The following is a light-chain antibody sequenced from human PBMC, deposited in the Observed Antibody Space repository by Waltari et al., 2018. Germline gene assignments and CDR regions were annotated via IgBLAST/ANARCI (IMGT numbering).Light chain of an antibody. CDR1: SGSISSTSY. V-gene: IGLV8-61*01. CDR2: KIH. J-gene: IGLJ2*01. Sequence: QTVVTQEPSLSVSPGGTVTLTCALSSGSISSTSYVSWYRQTPGQHPRTLIYKIHSRSAGVPARFSGSFLGNKAALTITGAQADDESDYYCLMYMGSGIWVFGGGTKVTVL. CDR3: LMYMGSGIWV.